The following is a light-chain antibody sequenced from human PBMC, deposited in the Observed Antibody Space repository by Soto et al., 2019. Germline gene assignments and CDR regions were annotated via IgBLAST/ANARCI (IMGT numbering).Light chain of an antibody. CDR2: LNN. V-gene: IGLV1-40*01. J-gene: IGLJ3*02. CDR3: QSYESSLSAWV. CDR1: SSNIGAGYD. Sequence: QSALTQPPSVSGAPGQRVTISCTGSSSNIGAGYDVHWYQQIPGTAPKLLIYLNNNRPSGVPDRFSGSKSGTSASLAITGLQAEDEADYYCQSYESSLSAWVFGGGTKLTVL.